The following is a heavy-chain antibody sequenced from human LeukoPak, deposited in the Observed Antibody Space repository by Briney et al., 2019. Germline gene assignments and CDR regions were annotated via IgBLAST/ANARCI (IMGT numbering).Heavy chain of an antibody. CDR1: GFAFSNYW. J-gene: IGHJ4*02. Sequence: GGSLRLSCAASGFAFSNYWMNWARQAPGKGLEWVANIKQDGSETNYVDSVKGRFTISRDNAKKSLYLQMNSLRAEDTALYYCGSTNSFSYWGRGTLVTVSS. CDR2: IKQDGSET. V-gene: IGHV3-7*01. CDR3: GSTNSFSY. D-gene: IGHD2-15*01.